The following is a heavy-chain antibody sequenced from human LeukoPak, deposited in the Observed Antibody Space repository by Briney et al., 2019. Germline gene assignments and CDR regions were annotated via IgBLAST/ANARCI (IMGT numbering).Heavy chain of an antibody. J-gene: IGHJ6*02. Sequence: ASVKVSCKASGYTFTSYYMHWVRQAPGQGLEWMGIINPSGGSTSYAQKFQGRVTMTRNTSISTAYMELSSLRSEDTAVYYCARGLGTGDYYYYGMDVWGQGTTVTVSS. CDR1: GYTFTSYY. V-gene: IGHV1-46*01. D-gene: IGHD1-26*01. CDR3: ARGLGTGDYYYYGMDV. CDR2: INPSGGST.